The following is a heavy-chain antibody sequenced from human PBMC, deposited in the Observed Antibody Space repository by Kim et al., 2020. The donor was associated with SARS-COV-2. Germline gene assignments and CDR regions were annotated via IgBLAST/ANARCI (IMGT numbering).Heavy chain of an antibody. Sequence: GGSLRLSCAASGFTFSSYWMHWVRQAPGKGLVWVSRINSDGGTTSYADSVKGRFTISSDNAKSTLYLQMNSLRAEDTAVYYCASRRYTGTYYYFDYWGQGTLVTVSS. CDR3: ASRRYTGTYYYFDY. D-gene: IGHD1-26*01. J-gene: IGHJ4*02. CDR1: GFTFSSYW. CDR2: INSDGGTT. V-gene: IGHV3-74*01.